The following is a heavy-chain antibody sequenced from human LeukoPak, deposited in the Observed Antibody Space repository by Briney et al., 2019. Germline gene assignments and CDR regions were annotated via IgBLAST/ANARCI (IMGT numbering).Heavy chain of an antibody. V-gene: IGHV4-31*03. D-gene: IGHD2/OR15-2a*01. Sequence: SQTLSLTCSVSGSSVSSSAYYWTWVRQHPGKGLEYIGNIYYSGSTYYNPPLQSRVTISLDTSKNQFSLKLSSVSAADTAVYFCAREADCDDTTCYPRFDYWGQGTLVSVSS. CDR1: GSSVSSSAYY. J-gene: IGHJ4*02. CDR3: AREADCDDTTCYPRFDY. CDR2: IYYSGST.